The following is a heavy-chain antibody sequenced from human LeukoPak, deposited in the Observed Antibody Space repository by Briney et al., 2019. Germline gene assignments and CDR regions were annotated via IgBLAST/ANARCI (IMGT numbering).Heavy chain of an antibody. J-gene: IGHJ4*02. CDR1: GFTFRSYS. V-gene: IGHV3-21*01. CDR3: ARRNPPFDY. CDR2: ISTSSSHI. Sequence: GGSLRLSCAASGFTFRSYSMNWVRQAPGKGLEWVSSISTSSSHIYYLDSVKGRFTISRDDAKNSLYLQMNSLRVEDTGVYYCARRNPPFDYWGQGTLVTVSS.